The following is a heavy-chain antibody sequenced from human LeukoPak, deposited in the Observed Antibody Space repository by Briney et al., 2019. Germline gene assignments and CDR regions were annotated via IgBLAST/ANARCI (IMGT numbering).Heavy chain of an antibody. J-gene: IGHJ6*02. V-gene: IGHV1-18*01. CDR3: ARDFSSSWYGSGGYYYYGMDV. D-gene: IGHD6-13*01. CDR1: GYTFTSYG. CDR2: ISAYNGNT. Sequence: ASVKVSCKASGYTFTSYGISWVRQAPGQGLEWMGWISAYNGNTNYAQKLQGRVTMTTDTSTSTAYMELRSLRSDDTAVYYCARDFSSSWYGSGGYYYYGMDVWGQGTTVTVSS.